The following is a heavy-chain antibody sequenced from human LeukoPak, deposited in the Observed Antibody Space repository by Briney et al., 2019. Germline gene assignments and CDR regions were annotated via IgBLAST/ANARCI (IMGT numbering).Heavy chain of an antibody. CDR3: AKVSGYYFGYFDY. J-gene: IGHJ4*02. CDR2: ISGSGGST. CDR1: GFTFSSYA. V-gene: IGHV3-23*01. D-gene: IGHD3-22*01. Sequence: PGGSLRLSCAASGFTFSSYAMSWVRQAPGKGLEWVSAISGSGGSTYYADSVKGRFTISRDNSKNTQYLQMNSLRAEDTAVYYCAKVSGYYFGYFDYWGQGTLVTVSS.